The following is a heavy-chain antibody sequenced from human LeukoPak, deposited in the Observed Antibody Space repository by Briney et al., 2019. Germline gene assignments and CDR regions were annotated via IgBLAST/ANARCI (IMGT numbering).Heavy chain of an antibody. J-gene: IGHJ4*02. Sequence: PGGSLSLSCAASGFMFSSNWMSWVRLAPGKGQDWVANIKEDGTETYYVDSVKGRFTISRDNAKNSLYLQMNSLRVEDTAVYYCAKEGRSLQTYWGQGTLVNVSS. CDR1: GFMFSSNW. CDR2: IKEDGTET. CDR3: AKEGRSLQTY. D-gene: IGHD5-24*01. V-gene: IGHV3-7*03.